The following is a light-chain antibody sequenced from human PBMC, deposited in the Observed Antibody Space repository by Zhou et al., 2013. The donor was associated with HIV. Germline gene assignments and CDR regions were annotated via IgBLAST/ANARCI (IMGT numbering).Light chain of an antibody. J-gene: IGKJ4*01. CDR1: QSISYW. CDR2: KAS. CDR3: QQYMSYPLT. V-gene: IGKV1-5*03. Sequence: DIQLTQSPSFLSASVGDRVTVTCRTSQSISYWLAWYQHKAGKAPKLLIQKASILQSGVPSRFSGSGSGTEFTLTISSLQPDDFATYYCQQYMSYPLTFGGGTKVEIK.